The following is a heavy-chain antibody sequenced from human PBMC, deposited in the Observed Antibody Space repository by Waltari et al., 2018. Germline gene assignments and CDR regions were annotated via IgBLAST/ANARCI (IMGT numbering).Heavy chain of an antibody. Sequence: QVQLVQSGAEVKKPGASVKVSCKASGYTFTSYYMHWVRQAPGQGLEWMGIINPSGGSTSYAQKFQGRVTMTMDTSTSTFYMELSSLRSEDTAVYYCAREGSGGWFDPWGQGTLVTVSS. CDR1: GYTFTSYY. D-gene: IGHD3-10*01. CDR3: AREGSGGWFDP. CDR2: INPSGGST. J-gene: IGHJ5*02. V-gene: IGHV1-46*01.